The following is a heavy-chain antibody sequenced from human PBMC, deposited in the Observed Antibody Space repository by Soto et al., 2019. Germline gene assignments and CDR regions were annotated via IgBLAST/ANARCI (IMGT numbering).Heavy chain of an antibody. Sequence: GGSLRLSCAASGFTFSSYAMRWVRQAPGKGLEWVSAISGSGGSTYYADSVKGRFTISRDNSKNTLYLQMNSLRAEDTAVYYCAKDRNFGVVIISVFDYWGQGTLVTVSS. CDR1: GFTFSSYA. J-gene: IGHJ4*02. V-gene: IGHV3-23*01. CDR2: ISGSGGST. D-gene: IGHD3-3*01. CDR3: AKDRNFGVVIISVFDY.